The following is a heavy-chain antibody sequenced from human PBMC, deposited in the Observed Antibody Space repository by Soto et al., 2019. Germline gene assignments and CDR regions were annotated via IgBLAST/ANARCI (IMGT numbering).Heavy chain of an antibody. CDR3: ASYSWNYGQDAFDI. Sequence: ASVKVSCKTSGFTFTTHAIHWVRQAPGQRFEWMGWINAGNGNTKYSQRFQDRVTITRDTSASTAYMELSSLTSEDRAVYYCASYSWNYGQDAFDIWGQGTMVTVSS. V-gene: IGHV1-3*01. CDR1: GFTFTTHA. CDR2: INAGNGNT. J-gene: IGHJ3*02. D-gene: IGHD1-7*01.